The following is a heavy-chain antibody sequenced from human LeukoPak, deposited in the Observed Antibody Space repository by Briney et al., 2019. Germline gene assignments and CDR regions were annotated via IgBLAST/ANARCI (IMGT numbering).Heavy chain of an antibody. J-gene: IGHJ4*02. CDR1: GFTFDDYA. D-gene: IGHD3-10*01. CDR2: IRSNTFGGTA. Sequence: PGRSLRLSCTASGFTFDDYAMSWVRQAPGKGLEWVGFIRSNTFGGTAEYAASVKGRFTISRDDSKSIAYLQMNSLKTEDTAVYYCTRARITMVRGVIQNAAFGYWGQGTRVTVSS. CDR3: TRARITMVRGVIQNAAFGY. V-gene: IGHV3-49*04.